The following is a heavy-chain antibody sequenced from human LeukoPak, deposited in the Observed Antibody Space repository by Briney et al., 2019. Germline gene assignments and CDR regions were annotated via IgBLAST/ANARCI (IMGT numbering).Heavy chain of an antibody. V-gene: IGHV3-11*04. CDR3: ARAFFFDY. D-gene: IGHD3-16*01. CDR1: GFTFSDYY. CDR2: ISNSGITQ. J-gene: IGHJ4*02. Sequence: GGSLRLSCAASGFTFSDYYMSWIRQAPGRGLEFLSHISNSGITQYYADSVKGRLTISRGNTKNSLYLQIDGLRAEDTAVYYCARAFFFDYWGQGTLVTVSS.